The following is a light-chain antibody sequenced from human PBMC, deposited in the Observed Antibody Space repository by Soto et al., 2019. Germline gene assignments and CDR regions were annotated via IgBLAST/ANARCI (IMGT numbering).Light chain of an antibody. V-gene: IGLV2-14*01. Sequence: QSALTQPASVSGSPGQSITISCTGTSSDVGGYNYVSWYQQHPGKAPKLMIYEVSNRPSGVSNRFSGSKSGNTASLTISGLQAEDEADYYCAAWDDSLGAVVFGGGTKLTVL. CDR1: SSDVGGYNY. CDR2: EVS. J-gene: IGLJ2*01. CDR3: AAWDDSLGAVV.